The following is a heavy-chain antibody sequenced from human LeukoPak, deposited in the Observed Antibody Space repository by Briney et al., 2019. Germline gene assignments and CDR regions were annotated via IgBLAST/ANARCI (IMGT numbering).Heavy chain of an antibody. J-gene: IGHJ4*02. CDR1: GFTFDDYG. V-gene: IGHV3-20*04. D-gene: IGHD3-22*01. CDR2: INWNGGST. Sequence: GGSLRLSCAASGFTFDDYGMSWVRQAPGKGLEWVSGINWNGGSTGYADSVKGRFTISRDNAKNSLYLQMNSLRAEDTALYCCASYYDSSGYYLVLANWGQGTLVTVSS. CDR3: ASYYDSSGYYLVLAN.